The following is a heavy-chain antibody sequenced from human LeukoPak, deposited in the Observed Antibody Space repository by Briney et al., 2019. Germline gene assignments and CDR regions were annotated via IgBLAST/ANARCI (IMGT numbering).Heavy chain of an antibody. CDR1: GGSISSSSYY. Sequence: HPSETLSLTCTVSGGSISSSSYYWGLIRQPPGKGLDWIGSIYYSGSTYYNPSLKSRVTISVDTSKNRFSLKLSSVTAADTAVYYCARDYDILTGSSAVDYWGQGTLVTVSS. D-gene: IGHD3-9*01. CDR2: IYYSGST. J-gene: IGHJ4*02. V-gene: IGHV4-39*02. CDR3: ARDYDILTGSSAVDY.